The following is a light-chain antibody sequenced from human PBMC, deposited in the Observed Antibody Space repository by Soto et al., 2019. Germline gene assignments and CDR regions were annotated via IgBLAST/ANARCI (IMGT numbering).Light chain of an antibody. J-gene: IGKJ4*01. CDR1: QSVGSY. Sequence: ETVLTQSPATLSLSPGERATLSCRASQSVGSYLAWYQQKPGQAPRLLIYDASTRATGIPARFSGSGSGTDFTRTISSLETEDFAVYYCQQRSNWPPLLTFGGGTKVEIK. CDR3: QQRSNWPPLLT. V-gene: IGKV3-11*01. CDR2: DAS.